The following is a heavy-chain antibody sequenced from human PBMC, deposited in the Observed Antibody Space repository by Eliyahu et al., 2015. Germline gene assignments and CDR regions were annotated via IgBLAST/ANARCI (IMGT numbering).Heavy chain of an antibody. CDR3: ARGRGWVTTSRYFDY. CDR1: GGSFXGYY. D-gene: IGHD4-11*01. CDR2: INHSGST. J-gene: IGHJ4*02. V-gene: IGHV4-34*01. Sequence: QVQLQQWGAGLLKPSETLSLTCAVYGGSFXGYYWSWIRQPPGKGLEWIGEINHSGSTNYNPSLKSRVTISVDTSKNQFSLKLSSVTAADTAVYYCARGRGWVTTSRYFDYWGQGTLVTVSS.